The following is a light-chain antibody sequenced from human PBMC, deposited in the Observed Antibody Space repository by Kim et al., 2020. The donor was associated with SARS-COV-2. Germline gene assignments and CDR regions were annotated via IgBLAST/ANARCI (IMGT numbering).Light chain of an antibody. CDR1: QDVKKY. V-gene: IGKV1-33*01. J-gene: IGKJ2*01. CDR2: DAS. Sequence: SASVGDRVTITCQASQDVKKYLNWYQQKPGIAPKLLIYDASNLETGVPSRFSGSGSETDFTFTINSLQPEDIATYFCHQYESLPYTFGQGTKLEI. CDR3: HQYESLPYT.